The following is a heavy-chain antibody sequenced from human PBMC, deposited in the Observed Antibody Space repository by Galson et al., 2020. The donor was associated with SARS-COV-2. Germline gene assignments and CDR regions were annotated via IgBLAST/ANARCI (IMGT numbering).Heavy chain of an antibody. V-gene: IGHV1-69*13. Sequence: SVKVSCKASGGTFSSYAISWVRQAPGQGLEWMGWIIPIFGTANYAQKFQGRVTITADESTSTAYMELSSLRSEDTAVYYCARFTQNNYYYYYGMDVWGQGTTVTVSS. CDR2: IIPIFGTA. D-gene: IGHD2-15*01. CDR1: GGTFSSYA. J-gene: IGHJ6*02. CDR3: ARFTQNNYYYYYGMDV.